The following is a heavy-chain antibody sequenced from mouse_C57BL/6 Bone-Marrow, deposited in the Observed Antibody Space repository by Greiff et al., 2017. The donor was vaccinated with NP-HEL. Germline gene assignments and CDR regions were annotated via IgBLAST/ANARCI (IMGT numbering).Heavy chain of an antibody. CDR2: IYPSDSET. J-gene: IGHJ2*01. CDR1: GYTFTSYW. Sequence: QVQLQQPGAELVRPGSSVKLSCKASGYTFTSYWMDWVKQRPGQGLEWIGNIYPSDSETHYNQKFKDKATLTVDKSSSTAYMQLSSLTSEDAAVYYCASHGALRRDYGGQGTTLTVTS. CDR3: ASHGALRRDY. D-gene: IGHD1-1*01. V-gene: IGHV1-61*01.